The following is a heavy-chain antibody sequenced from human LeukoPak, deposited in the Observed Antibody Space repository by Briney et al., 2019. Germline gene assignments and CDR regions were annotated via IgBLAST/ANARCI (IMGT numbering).Heavy chain of an antibody. J-gene: IGHJ4*02. CDR1: GGSISSYY. D-gene: IGHD3-22*01. V-gene: IGHV4-4*07. Sequence: PSETLSLTCTVSGGSISSYYWSWIRQPAGKGLEWIGRIYTSGSTNYNPSLKSRVTKSVGTSKNQFSLKLSSVTAADTAVYYCARALRGSGYSYLDYWGQGTLVTVSS. CDR3: ARALRGSGYSYLDY. CDR2: IYTSGST.